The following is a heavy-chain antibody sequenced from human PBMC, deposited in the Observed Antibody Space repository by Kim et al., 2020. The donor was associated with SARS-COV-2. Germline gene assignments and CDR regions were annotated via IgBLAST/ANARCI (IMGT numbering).Heavy chain of an antibody. Sequence: TSLKSRAVISDDTSKNQFSLKLTSVTPADTAVYFCARDGYGSGSYGWFDPWGQGTLVTVSS. J-gene: IGHJ5*02. V-gene: IGHV4-59*01. D-gene: IGHD3-10*01. CDR3: ARDGYGSGSYGWFDP.